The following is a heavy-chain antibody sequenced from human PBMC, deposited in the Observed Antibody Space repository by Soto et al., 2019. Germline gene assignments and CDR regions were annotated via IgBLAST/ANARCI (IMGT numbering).Heavy chain of an antibody. D-gene: IGHD4-17*01. J-gene: IGHJ6*02. Sequence: SETLSLTCAVYGGSFSGYYWSWIRQPPGKGLEWIGEINHSGSTNYNPSLKSRVTISVDTSKNQFSLKLSSVTAADTAVYYCARGRGLDYGDYEFIRDYYYYYGMDVWGQGTTVTVSS. CDR1: GGSFSGYY. CDR3: ARGRGLDYGDYEFIRDYYYYYGMDV. V-gene: IGHV4-34*01. CDR2: INHSGST.